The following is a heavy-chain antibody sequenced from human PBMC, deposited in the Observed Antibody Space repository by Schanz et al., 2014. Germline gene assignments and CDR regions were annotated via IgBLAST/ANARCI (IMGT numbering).Heavy chain of an antibody. Sequence: GQLVESGGGVVQPGGSLRLSCGVSGFTASSHSMNWVRQAPGKGLEWVSSISSRSSHIYYADSVKGRFTVSRDNAKNSVYLQMNGLRVEDTAVYYCVRERTNYGGNSYFFDHWGQGTLVTVSS. J-gene: IGHJ4*02. V-gene: IGHV3-21*01. D-gene: IGHD2-21*02. CDR1: GFTASSHS. CDR3: VRERTNYGGNSYFFDH. CDR2: ISSRSSHI.